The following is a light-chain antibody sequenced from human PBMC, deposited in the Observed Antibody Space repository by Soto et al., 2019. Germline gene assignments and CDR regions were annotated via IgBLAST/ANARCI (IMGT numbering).Light chain of an antibody. CDR1: NHDIGVYDF. V-gene: IGLV2-8*01. CDR3: KSYAGSNTYV. CDR2: EVV. Sequence: QSALTQPPSASGSPGQSFTISCTGTNHDIGVYDFVSWYQHHPGKAPRLIIYEVVQRPSGVPDRFSGSKSGTPASRPVSGLQAADEADYFCKSYAGSNTYVFGSGTKLTVL. J-gene: IGLJ1*01.